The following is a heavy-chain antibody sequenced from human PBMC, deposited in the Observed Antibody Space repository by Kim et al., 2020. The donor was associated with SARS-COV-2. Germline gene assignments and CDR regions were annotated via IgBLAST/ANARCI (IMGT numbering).Heavy chain of an antibody. CDR3: AKSGYYGSEYYGLDV. D-gene: IGHD3-10*01. Sequence: SVKGRLTIARDNSKNTLYLQMNSLRAEDTAVYYCAKSGYYGSEYYGLDVWGQGTTVTVSS. J-gene: IGHJ6*02. V-gene: IGHV3-33*06.